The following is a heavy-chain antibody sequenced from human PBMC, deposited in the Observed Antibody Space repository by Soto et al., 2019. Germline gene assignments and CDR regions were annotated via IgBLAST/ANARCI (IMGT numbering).Heavy chain of an antibody. CDR3: ARDQATVTARPLDYYYYGMDV. J-gene: IGHJ6*02. Sequence: PGGSLRLSCAASGFTFSSYSMNWVRQAPGKGLEWVSSISSSSSYIYYADSVKGRFTISRDNAKNSLYLQMNSLRAEGTAVYYCARDQATVTARPLDYYYYGMDVWGQGTTVTVSS. D-gene: IGHD4-17*01. V-gene: IGHV3-21*01. CDR2: ISSSSSYI. CDR1: GFTFSSYS.